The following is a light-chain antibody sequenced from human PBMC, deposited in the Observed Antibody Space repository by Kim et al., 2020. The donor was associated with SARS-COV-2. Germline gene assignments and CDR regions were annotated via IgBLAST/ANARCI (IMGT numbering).Light chain of an antibody. Sequence: DVVVTQSPDSLALFLGERATINCKSSQSVFYSSTGRNHLAWYHQRPGQPPKLLIYWASTRALGVPDRFSGSGSGTDFTLTISSLQAEDVGLYYCQHYHRAPLTFGGGTKVDIK. CDR2: WAS. J-gene: IGKJ4*01. CDR3: QHYHRAPLT. V-gene: IGKV4-1*01. CDR1: QSVFYSSTGRNH.